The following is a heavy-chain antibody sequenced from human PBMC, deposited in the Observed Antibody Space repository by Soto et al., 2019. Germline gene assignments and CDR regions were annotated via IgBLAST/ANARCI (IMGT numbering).Heavy chain of an antibody. Sequence: GSLRLSCAVSGFTFSSSDMSWVRQAPGKGLEWVAGISYNGVHTYTYYTDSVKGRFTISRDTSKNTLYLQMNSLRAEDTAVYYCAKDRFGSGYDAFDVWGQGTMVTVSS. CDR3: AKDRFGSGYDAFDV. J-gene: IGHJ3*01. V-gene: IGHV3-23*01. CDR2: ISYNGVHT. CDR1: GFTFSSSD. D-gene: IGHD5-12*01.